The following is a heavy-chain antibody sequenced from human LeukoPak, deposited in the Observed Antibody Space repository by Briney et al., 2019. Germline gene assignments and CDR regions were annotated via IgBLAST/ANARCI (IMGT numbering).Heavy chain of an antibody. CDR2: INPNSGGT. Sequence: AASVKVSCKASGYTFTGYYMRWVRQAPGQGLEWMGWINPNSGGTNYAQKFQGRVTMTRDTSVSTAYMELSRLRSDDTAVYFCARQSDGSKRFDPWGQGTLVTVSS. V-gene: IGHV1-2*02. D-gene: IGHD5-24*01. CDR1: GYTFTGYY. CDR3: ARQSDGSKRFDP. J-gene: IGHJ5*02.